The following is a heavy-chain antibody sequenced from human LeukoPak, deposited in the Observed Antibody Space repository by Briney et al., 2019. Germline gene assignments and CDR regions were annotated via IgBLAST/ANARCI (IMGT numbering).Heavy chain of an antibody. CDR2: INPSGGST. J-gene: IGHJ5*02. D-gene: IGHD6-19*01. CDR1: GYTFTSYY. Sequence: ASVTVSCKASGYTFTSYYMHWVRQAPGQGLEWMGIINPSGGSTSYAQKFQGRVTMTRDMSTSTVYMELSSLRSEDTAVYYCARGGSDSSGWYNWFDPWGQGTLVTVSS. V-gene: IGHV1-46*01. CDR3: ARGGSDSSGWYNWFDP.